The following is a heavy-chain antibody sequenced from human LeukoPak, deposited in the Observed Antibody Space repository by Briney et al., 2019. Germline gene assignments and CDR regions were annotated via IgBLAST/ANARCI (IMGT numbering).Heavy chain of an antibody. D-gene: IGHD6-19*01. V-gene: IGHV3-21*01. Sequence: GGSLRLSCAASGFTFSSYSMNWVRQAPGKGLEWVSSISSSSSYIYYADSVKGRFTISRDNAKNSLYLQMNSLRAEDTAVYYCARDISFSSGSGFDYWGQGTLVAVSS. CDR3: ARDISFSSGSGFDY. CDR2: ISSSSSYI. J-gene: IGHJ4*02. CDR1: GFTFSSYS.